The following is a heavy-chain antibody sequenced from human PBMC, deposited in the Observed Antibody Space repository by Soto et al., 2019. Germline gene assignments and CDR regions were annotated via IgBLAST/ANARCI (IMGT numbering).Heavy chain of an antibody. J-gene: IGHJ4*02. D-gene: IGHD3-3*01. CDR3: ARDSDFLREGDDLDY. CDR2: IWYDETNE. Sequence: QVQLVESGGGVVQPGRSLRLSCAASGFTFRSYSMHWVRQAPGKGLEWVAVIWYDETNEFYADSVKGRFTISRDNAKNTLYLQMNSLSVEDTAVYYCARDSDFLREGDDLDYWGQGTLVIVSS. CDR1: GFTFRSYS. V-gene: IGHV3-33*01.